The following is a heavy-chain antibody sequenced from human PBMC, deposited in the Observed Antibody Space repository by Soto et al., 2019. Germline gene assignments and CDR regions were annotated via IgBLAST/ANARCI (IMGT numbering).Heavy chain of an antibody. D-gene: IGHD4-17*01. V-gene: IGHV3-7*04. Sequence: EVQLVESGGALVQPGGSLRLSCAASGFIFSNYWMTWVRQAPGKGLEWVANIKQDGSEKNYVDSVKGRFTISRDNAKNSVYLQMNSLRAEATAMYYCVRDPPGANWGQGTLVTVSS. CDR2: IKQDGSEK. CDR1: GFIFSNYW. CDR3: VRDPPGAN. J-gene: IGHJ4*02.